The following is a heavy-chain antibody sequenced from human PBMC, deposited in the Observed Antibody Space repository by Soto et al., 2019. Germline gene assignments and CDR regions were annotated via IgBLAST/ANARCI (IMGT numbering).Heavy chain of an antibody. Sequence: PGESLKISCKGSGYSFTSYWIAWVRQMPGKGLEWMGIIYPGDSESRYSPSFQGQVTISADKSFSTAYLQWSSLKASDTAMYYCARTAAAGKYYYGVDVWGQGTTVTVSS. CDR2: IYPGDSES. CDR3: ARTAAAGKYYYGVDV. V-gene: IGHV5-51*01. CDR1: GYSFTSYW. J-gene: IGHJ6*02. D-gene: IGHD6-13*01.